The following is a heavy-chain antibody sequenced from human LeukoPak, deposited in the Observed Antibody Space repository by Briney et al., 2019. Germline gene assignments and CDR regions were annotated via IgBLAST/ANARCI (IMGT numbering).Heavy chain of an antibody. V-gene: IGHV4-31*03. CDR2: IYYSGST. CDR3: ARTKCSGGSCYGDY. D-gene: IGHD2-15*01. J-gene: IGHJ4*02. CDR1: GGSTSSGGYY. Sequence: SQTLSLTCTVSGGSTSSGGYYWSWIRQHPGKGLEWIVYIYYSGSTYYHPSLKSRLTTSVYTSKNQFSLKLSSVTAADTAVYYCARTKCSGGSCYGDYWGQGTLVTVSS.